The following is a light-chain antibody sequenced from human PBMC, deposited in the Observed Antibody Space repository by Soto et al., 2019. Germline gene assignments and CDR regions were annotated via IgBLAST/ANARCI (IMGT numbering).Light chain of an antibody. CDR2: EAS. V-gene: IGLV2-14*02. CDR1: ISDIGTYNL. Sequence: QSALTQPASVSGSPGQSITISCTGSISDIGTYNLVSWLQQHPGKAPKLMIYEASKRPSGVSNRFSGSKSGILASLTISGLQAEDEADYYCSSYTSSSTLVFGGGTKLTVL. J-gene: IGLJ2*01. CDR3: SSYTSSSTLV.